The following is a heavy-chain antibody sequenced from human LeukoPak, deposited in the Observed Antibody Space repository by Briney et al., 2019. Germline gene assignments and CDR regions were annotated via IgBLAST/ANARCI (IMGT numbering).Heavy chain of an antibody. V-gene: IGHV3-7*01. Sequence: GGSLRLSCAASGSTFSSYWMSWVRQAPGKGLEWVANIKQDGSEKYYVDSVKGRFTISRDNAKNSLYLQMNSLRAEDTAVYYCARGDGSDYYGSGSYGFDYWGQGTLVTVSS. CDR3: ARGDGSDYYGSGSYGFDY. J-gene: IGHJ4*02. CDR2: IKQDGSEK. CDR1: GSTFSSYW. D-gene: IGHD3-10*01.